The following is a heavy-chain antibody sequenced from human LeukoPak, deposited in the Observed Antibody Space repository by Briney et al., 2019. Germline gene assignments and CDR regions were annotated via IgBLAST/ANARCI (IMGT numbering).Heavy chain of an antibody. D-gene: IGHD3-9*01. J-gene: IGHJ4*02. V-gene: IGHV3-23*01. CDR1: GFTFSSYA. CDR2: ISGSGGST. CDR3: AKQSGLKGPYDIFTGYLYYFDY. Sequence: GGSLRLSCAASGFTFSSYAMSWVRQAPGKGLEWVSAISGSGGSTYYADSVKGRFTISRDNSKNTLYLQMNSLRAEDTAVYYCAKQSGLKGPYDIFTGYLYYFDYWGQGTLVTVSS.